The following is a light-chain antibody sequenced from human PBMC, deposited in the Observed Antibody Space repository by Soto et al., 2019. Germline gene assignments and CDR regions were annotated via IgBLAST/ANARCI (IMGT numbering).Light chain of an antibody. CDR2: MGS. J-gene: IGKJ4*01. CDR3: MQSLQSRA. V-gene: IGKV2-28*01. Sequence: DIVMTQSPLSLPVTPGEPASISCRSSQSLLHSNGYTYLDWFVQKPGQSPQLLIHMGSNRASGVPDRFSGSGSGTEYTLKINRVEAEDVGVYYCMQSLQSRAFGGGTKVEIK. CDR1: QSLLHSNGYTY.